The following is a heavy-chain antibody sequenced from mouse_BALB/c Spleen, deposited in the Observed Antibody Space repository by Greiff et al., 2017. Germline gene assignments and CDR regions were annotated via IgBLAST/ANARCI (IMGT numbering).Heavy chain of an antibody. CDR1: GFTFSSFG. CDR2: ISSGSSTI. J-gene: IGHJ2*01. V-gene: IGHV5-17*02. Sequence: EVKLMESGGGLVQPGGSRKLSCAASGFTFSSFGMHWVRQAPEKGLEWVAYISSGSSTIYYADTVKGRFTISRDNPKNTLFLQMTSLRSEDTAMYYCARDGPLYYGYDGYYFDYWGQGTTLTVSS. CDR3: ARDGPLYYGYDGYYFDY. D-gene: IGHD2-2*01.